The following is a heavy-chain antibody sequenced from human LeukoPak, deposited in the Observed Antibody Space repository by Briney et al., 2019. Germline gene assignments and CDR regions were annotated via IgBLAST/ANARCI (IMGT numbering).Heavy chain of an antibody. J-gene: IGHJ4*02. CDR1: GYTFTGYY. D-gene: IGHD2-2*02. CDR2: INPNSGGT. Sequence: GASVKVSCKASGYTFTGYYMHWVRQAPGQGLEWMGWINPNSGGTNYAQKFQGRVTMTRDTPISTAYMELSRLRSDDTAVYYCARVKPNCSSTSCYMKYWGQGTLVTVSS. CDR3: ARVKPNCSSTSCYMKY. V-gene: IGHV1-2*02.